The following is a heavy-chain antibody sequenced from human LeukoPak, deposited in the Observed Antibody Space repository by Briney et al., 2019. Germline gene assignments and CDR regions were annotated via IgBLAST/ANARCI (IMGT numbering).Heavy chain of an antibody. CDR3: ARSGYNWNDVIFFDY. J-gene: IGHJ4*02. D-gene: IGHD1-1*01. CDR2: ISSSSSSI. Sequence: GGSLRLSCAASGFTFSRYTMNWVRQAPGKGLEWVSSISSSSSSIYYADSVKGRFTISRDNAKNSLYLQMNSLRAEDTAVYYCARSGYNWNDVIFFDYWGQGTLVTVSS. CDR1: GFTFSRYT. V-gene: IGHV3-21*01.